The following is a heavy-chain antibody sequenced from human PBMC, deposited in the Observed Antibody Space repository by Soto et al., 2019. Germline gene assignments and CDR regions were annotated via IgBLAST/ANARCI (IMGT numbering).Heavy chain of an antibody. CDR1: GGTFRTSA. CDR2: IMPVFRRP. J-gene: IGHJ6*02. Sequence: QVQLVQSGAEVKKPGSSVKVSCKASGGTFRTSAISWVRQAPGQGLEWVGGIMPVFRRPKYAQNFQDRVTITADESTSTAYMEQNSLRSDDTAFYYCARDKVRLQLGGNYYFILDVWGQGTAVTVSS. D-gene: IGHD1-1*01. V-gene: IGHV1-69*12. CDR3: ARDKVRLQLGGNYYFILDV.